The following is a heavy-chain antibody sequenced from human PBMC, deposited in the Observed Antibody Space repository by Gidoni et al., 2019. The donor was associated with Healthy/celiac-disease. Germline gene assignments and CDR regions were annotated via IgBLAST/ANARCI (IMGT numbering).Heavy chain of an antibody. CDR1: GFTFSSYS. J-gene: IGHJ3*02. D-gene: IGHD4-4*01. CDR3: ARQSRIETTGPARGAFDI. Sequence: EVQLVESGGGLVQPGGSLRLSCAASGFTFSSYSMNWVRQAPGKGLEWVSYISSSSSTIYYADSGKGRFTISRENAKNSLYLQMNSLRAEDTAVYYCARQSRIETTGPARGAFDIWGQGTMVTVSS. V-gene: IGHV3-48*01. CDR2: ISSSSSTI.